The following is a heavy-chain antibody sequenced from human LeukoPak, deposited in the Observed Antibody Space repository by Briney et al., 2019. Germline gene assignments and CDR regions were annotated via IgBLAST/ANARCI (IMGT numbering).Heavy chain of an antibody. J-gene: IGHJ4*02. D-gene: IGHD6-25*01. CDR3: ARLVGTAAIREYYFDS. CDR2: IYYSGST. V-gene: IGHV4-59*01. Sequence: SETLSLTCTVSGGSISTYYWSWIRQPPGKGLEWIGYIYYSGSTNYNPSLESRVTISVDTSKNQFSLKLRSVTAADTAVYFCARLVGTAAIREYYFDSWGQGTLVTVSS. CDR1: GGSISTYY.